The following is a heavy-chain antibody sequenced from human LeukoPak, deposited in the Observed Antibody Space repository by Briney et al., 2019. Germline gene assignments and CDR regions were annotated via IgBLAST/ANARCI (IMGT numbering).Heavy chain of an antibody. CDR3: ARGGAATGRFEY. CDR1: GFTFSSYW. V-gene: IGHV3-7*01. J-gene: IGHJ4*02. CDR2: IKQDGSEK. D-gene: IGHD1-26*01. Sequence: GGSLRLSCAVSGFTFSSYWMSWVRQAPGKGLEWVANIKQDGSEKYYVDSVKGRFTISRDNAKNSLYLQMNSLRAEDAAVYYCARGGAATGRFEYWGQGTLVTVSS.